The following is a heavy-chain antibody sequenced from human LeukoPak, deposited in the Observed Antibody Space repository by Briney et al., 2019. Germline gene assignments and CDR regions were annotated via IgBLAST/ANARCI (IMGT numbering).Heavy chain of an antibody. V-gene: IGHV4-59*01. D-gene: IGHD7-27*01. Sequence: SETLSLTCTVSGGSISSYYWSWIRQPPGKELEWIGYIYYSGSTNYNPSLKSRVTISVDTSKNQFSLKLSSVTAADTAVYYCATSGNWGYYYYGMDVWGQGTTVTVSS. J-gene: IGHJ6*02. CDR1: GGSISSYY. CDR2: IYYSGST. CDR3: ATSGNWGYYYYGMDV.